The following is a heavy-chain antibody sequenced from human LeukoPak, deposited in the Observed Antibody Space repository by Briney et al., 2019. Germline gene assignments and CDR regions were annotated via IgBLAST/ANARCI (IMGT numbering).Heavy chain of an antibody. CDR1: GGSISSYY. CDR3: ARGGATIRGGYNK. D-gene: IGHD5-12*01. J-gene: IGHJ4*02. Sequence: SETLSLTCTVSGGSISSYYWSWIRQPPGKGLEWIGYIYYSGSTNYNPSLKSRVTISVDTSKNQFSLKLSSVTAADTAVYYCARGGATIRGGYNKWGQGTLVTVSS. V-gene: IGHV4-59*01. CDR2: IYYSGST.